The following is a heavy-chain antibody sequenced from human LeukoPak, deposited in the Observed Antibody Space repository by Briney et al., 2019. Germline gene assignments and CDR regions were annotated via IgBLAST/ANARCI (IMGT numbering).Heavy chain of an antibody. CDR3: AKEAHSNMVRVPGRYFDY. D-gene: IGHD3-10*01. V-gene: IGHV3-33*06. J-gene: IGHJ4*02. CDR1: GFDFSGYG. Sequence: GGSLRLSCAASGFDFSGYGMHWVRQAPDKGLEWVALIYYDGTNKYYAESVKGRFTISRDNSKNTLYLQMNSLRAEDTAVYYCAKEAHSNMVRVPGRYFDYWGQGTLVTVSS. CDR2: IYYDGTNK.